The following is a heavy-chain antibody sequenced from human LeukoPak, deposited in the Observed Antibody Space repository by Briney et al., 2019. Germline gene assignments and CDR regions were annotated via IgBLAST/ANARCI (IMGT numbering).Heavy chain of an antibody. V-gene: IGHV1-2*02. CDR2: INPNSGGT. J-gene: IGHJ3*02. Sequence: ASVKVSCKASGYTFTGYYMHWVRQAPGQGLEWMGWINPNSGGTNYAQKFQGRVTMTRDTSISTAYMELSRLRSDDTAVYYCARGDCSGGSCYKPAFDIWGQGTMVTVSS. CDR1: GYTFTGYY. D-gene: IGHD2-15*01. CDR3: ARGDCSGGSCYKPAFDI.